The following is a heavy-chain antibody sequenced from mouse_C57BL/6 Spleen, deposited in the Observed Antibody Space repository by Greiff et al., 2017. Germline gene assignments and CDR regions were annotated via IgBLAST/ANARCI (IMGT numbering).Heavy chain of an antibody. D-gene: IGHD1-1*01. J-gene: IGHJ2*01. V-gene: IGHV14-1*01. Sequence: VQLQQSGAELVRPGASVKLSCTASGFNIKDYYMHWVKQRPEQGLEWIGRIDPEDGDTEYAPKFQGKATMTADTSSNTDYLQLSSLTSEDTAVYYCTTSPLYYYGSSLYFDYWGQGTTLTVSS. CDR2: IDPEDGDT. CDR1: GFNIKDYY. CDR3: TTSPLYYYGSSLYFDY.